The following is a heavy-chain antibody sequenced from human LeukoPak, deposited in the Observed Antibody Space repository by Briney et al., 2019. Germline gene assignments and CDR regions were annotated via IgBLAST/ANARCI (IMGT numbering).Heavy chain of an antibody. CDR1: GFSLSTSGEA. Sequence: SGPTLVNPTQTLTLTCTFSGFSLSTSGEAVGWIRHPPGKALEWLSLIYCSDDKAHSPSLKSRLTITKATSKNQVVLTMTTMDPVDTATYYCAHRRSTMLPAWFAPWGQGTLVTVSS. D-gene: IGHD3-10*01. V-gene: IGHV2-5*01. CDR3: AHRRSTMLPAWFAP. CDR2: IYCSDDK. J-gene: IGHJ5*02.